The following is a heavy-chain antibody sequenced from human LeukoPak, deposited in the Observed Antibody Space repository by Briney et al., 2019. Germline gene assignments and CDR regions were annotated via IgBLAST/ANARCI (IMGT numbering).Heavy chain of an antibody. D-gene: IGHD5-12*01. CDR2: IIPIFGTA. J-gene: IGHJ4*02. Sequence: SVKVSFKASGGTFSSYAISWVRQAPGQGLEWMGGIIPIFGTANYAQKFQGRVTITTDESTSTAYMELSSLRSEDTAVYYCARGATRFWVFDYWGQGTLVTVSS. V-gene: IGHV1-69*05. CDR3: ARGATRFWVFDY. CDR1: GGTFSSYA.